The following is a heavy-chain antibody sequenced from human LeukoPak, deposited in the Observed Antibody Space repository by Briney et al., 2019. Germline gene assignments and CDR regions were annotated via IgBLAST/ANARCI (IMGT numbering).Heavy chain of an antibody. D-gene: IGHD1-14*01. CDR3: AKDNAVEPSPS. CDR2: ISGSGGST. V-gene: IGHV3-23*01. J-gene: IGHJ4*02. Sequence: GGSLRLSCAASGFTFSSYAMSWVRQAPGKGLEWVSAISGSGGSTYYADSVKGRFTISRVNSKNTLYLQMNSLRAEDTAVYYCAKDNAVEPSPSWGQGTLVTVSS. CDR1: GFTFSSYA.